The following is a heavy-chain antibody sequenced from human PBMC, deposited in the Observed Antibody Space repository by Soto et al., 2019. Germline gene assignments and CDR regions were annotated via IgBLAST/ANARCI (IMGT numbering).Heavy chain of an antibody. V-gene: IGHV1-18*01. CDR2: ISAYNGNT. J-gene: IGHJ4*02. Sequence: ASVKVSCKASGYTFTSYGISWVRQAPGQGLEWMGWISAYNGNTNYAQKLQGRVTMTTDTSTSTAYMELRSLRSDDTAVYDCGGASWDRVRGVREFDYWGQGTLVTVSS. CDR3: GGASWDRVRGVREFDY. CDR1: GYTFTSYG. D-gene: IGHD3-10*01.